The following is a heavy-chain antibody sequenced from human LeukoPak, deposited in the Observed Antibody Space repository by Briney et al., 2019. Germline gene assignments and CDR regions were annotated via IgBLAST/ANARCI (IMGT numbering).Heavy chain of an antibody. J-gene: IGHJ4*02. D-gene: IGHD3-22*01. Sequence: PGRSLRLSCAASGFTFDDYAMHWVRQAPGKGREWVSSLSWNSGTIDYADSVKGRFTISRDNAKNSLYLQMNSLRAEDTALYYCAKGPRYYYDSSGYYQNWGQGTLVTVSS. CDR1: GFTFDDYA. V-gene: IGHV3-9*01. CDR2: LSWNSGTI. CDR3: AKGPRYYYDSSGYYQN.